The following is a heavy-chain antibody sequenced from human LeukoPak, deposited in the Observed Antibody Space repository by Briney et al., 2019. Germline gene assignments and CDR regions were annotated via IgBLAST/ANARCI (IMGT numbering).Heavy chain of an antibody. CDR3: ARDRYYDSSGYYSPFDY. V-gene: IGHV3-66*02. J-gene: IGHJ4*02. D-gene: IGHD3-22*01. CDR2: IYSGGST. CDR1: GFTASSNY. Sequence: GGSLRLSCAASGFTASSNYMSWVPEAPGEGLERGSVIYSGGSTYYADSVKGRFTISRDNSKNTLYLQMNSLRAEETAVYYCARDRYYDSSGYYSPFDYWGQGTLVTVSS.